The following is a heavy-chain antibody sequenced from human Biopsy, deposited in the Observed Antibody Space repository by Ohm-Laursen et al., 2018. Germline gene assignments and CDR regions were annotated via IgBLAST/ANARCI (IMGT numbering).Heavy chain of an antibody. CDR1: GGTFNNYG. J-gene: IGHJ6*01. D-gene: IGHD5-24*01. V-gene: IGHV1-69*04. CDR3: ARDKTVLNYCVASGV. CDR2: IISMVGKP. Sequence: SSVKAFRKASGGTFNNYGITWVRQAPGEGLEWEGRIISMVGKPKYAQKFQGRATITVDKSTSTVYLDLSSLKSEDTAVYYYARDKTVLNYCVASGVWGQGTTVTVSS.